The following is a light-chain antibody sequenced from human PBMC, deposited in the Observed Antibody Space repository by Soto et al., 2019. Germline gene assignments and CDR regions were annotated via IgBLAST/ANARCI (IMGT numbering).Light chain of an antibody. CDR2: DAP. J-gene: IGKJ1*01. CDR3: QQYNSYSRT. Sequence: DIQMTQSPSTLSASVGVRVTITCWASQSISSWLAWYQPKPGKAPKLLIYDAPSLESGVPSRFRGSGSGTEFTLTISSLQPDDFATYYCQQYNSYSRTFGQGTKVDI. V-gene: IGKV1-5*01. CDR1: QSISSW.